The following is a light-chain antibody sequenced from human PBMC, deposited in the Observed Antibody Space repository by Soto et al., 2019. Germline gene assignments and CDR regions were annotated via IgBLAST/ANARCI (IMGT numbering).Light chain of an antibody. CDR2: KAS. CDR1: QSVIYW. J-gene: IGKJ5*01. V-gene: IGKV1-5*03. Sequence: DIQMTQSPSTLSASVGDRVTITCRASQSVIYWLAWYQQKPGKAPNLLIYKASSLESGVPSRFSGSGSGTEFTLTISSLQPDDFATYYCQQYNSYPITFGQGTRLEIK. CDR3: QQYNSYPIT.